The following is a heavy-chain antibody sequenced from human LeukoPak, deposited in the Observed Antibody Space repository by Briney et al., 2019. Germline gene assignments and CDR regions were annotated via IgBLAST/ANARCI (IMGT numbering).Heavy chain of an antibody. V-gene: IGHV3-23*01. CDR2: ISGSGGST. CDR1: GFTFSSYA. CDR3: TKHLGYYECWSGSAHDAFDI. Sequence: PGGSLRLSCAASGFTFSSYAMSWVRQAPGKGLEWVSAISGSGGSTYYADSVKGRFTISRDNSKNTLYLQMNSLRAEDTAVYYWTKHLGYYECWSGSAHDAFDIWGQGTMVTVSS. J-gene: IGHJ3*02. D-gene: IGHD3-3*01.